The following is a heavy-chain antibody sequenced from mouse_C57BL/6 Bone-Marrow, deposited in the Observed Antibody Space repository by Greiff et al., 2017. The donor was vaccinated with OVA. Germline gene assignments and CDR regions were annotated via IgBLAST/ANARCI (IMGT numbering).Heavy chain of an antibody. J-gene: IGHJ3*01. V-gene: IGHV1-39*01. CDR1: GYSFTDYN. CDR2: INPNYGTT. CDR3: AREYHYYGSSPWFAY. D-gene: IGHD1-1*01. Sequence: VQLKESGPELVKPGASVKISCKASGYSFTDYNMNWVKQSNGKSLEWIGVINPNYGTTSYNQKFKGKATLTVDQSSSTAYMQLNSLTSEDSAVYYCAREYHYYGSSPWFAYWGQGTLVTVSA.